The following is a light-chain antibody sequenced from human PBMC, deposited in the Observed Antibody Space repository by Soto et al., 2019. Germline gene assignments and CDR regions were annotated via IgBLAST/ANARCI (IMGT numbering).Light chain of an antibody. CDR1: QSLIHSDGSTY. CDR3: MQGTHWPWT. Sequence: DVVLTQSPLSLPVTLGQPASISCRSSQSLIHSDGSTYLSWFQQRPGQSPRRLIYEVSDRDSGVPDRFSGSGSGTDFTLKISRVEAEDVGVYYCMQGTHWPWTFGRGTKVEIK. V-gene: IGKV2-30*02. J-gene: IGKJ1*01. CDR2: EVS.